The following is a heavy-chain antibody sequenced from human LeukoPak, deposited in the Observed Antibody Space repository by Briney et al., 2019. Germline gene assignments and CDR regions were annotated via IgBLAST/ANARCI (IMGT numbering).Heavy chain of an antibody. D-gene: IGHD3-22*01. J-gene: IGHJ4*02. V-gene: IGHV4-4*02. CDR3: ARLTGDSSGYYYGY. Sequence: SGTLSLTCAVSGGSISSSNWWSWVRQPPGKGLEWIGEIYHSGSTNYYPSLKSRVTISVDKSKNQFSLKLSSVTAADTAVYYCARLTGDSSGYYYGYWGQGTLVTVSS. CDR1: GGSISSSNW. CDR2: IYHSGST.